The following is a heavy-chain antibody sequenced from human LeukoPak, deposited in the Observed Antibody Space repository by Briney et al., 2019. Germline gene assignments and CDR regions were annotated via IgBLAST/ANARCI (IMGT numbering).Heavy chain of an antibody. CDR2: IYYSGST. V-gene: IGHV4-30-4*01. J-gene: IGHJ6*02. Sequence: SQTLSLTCTVSGGSISSGDYYWSWIRQPPGKGLEWIGYIYYSGSTYYNPSLKSRVTISVDTSKNQFSLKLSSVTAADTAVYYCARELTGTTYYYGMDVWGQGTTVTVSS. CDR1: GGSISSGDYY. D-gene: IGHD1-20*01. CDR3: ARELTGTTYYYGMDV.